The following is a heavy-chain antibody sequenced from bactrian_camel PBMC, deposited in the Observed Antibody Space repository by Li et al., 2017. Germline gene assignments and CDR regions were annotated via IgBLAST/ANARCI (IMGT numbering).Heavy chain of an antibody. CDR1: GLAYSRLC. V-gene: IGHV3S40*01. CDR3: AARTPCKGTSGLTLSQYRI. CDR2: ITTDGSST. D-gene: IGHD7*01. J-gene: IGHJ4*01. Sequence: DVQLVESGGGSVQAGGSLRLSCVVSGLAYSRLCMGWFRQAPGKGREEVADITTDGSSTYHADSVKGRFTISQDSAMNTVYLQMNSLKPEDTAMYYCAARTPCKGTSGLTLSQYRIWGRGTQV.